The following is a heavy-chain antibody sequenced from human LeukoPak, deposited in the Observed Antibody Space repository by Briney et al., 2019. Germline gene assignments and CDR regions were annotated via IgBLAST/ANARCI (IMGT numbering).Heavy chain of an antibody. J-gene: IGHJ4*02. CDR1: GFTFSSYA. Sequence: GGSLRLSCSASGFTFSSYAMHWVRQAPGKGLEYVSAISSNGATTYYADSVKGRFTISRDNSKNTLYFQMSSLRPEDTAVYYCVKIVMASGYFDYWGQGTLVSVSS. D-gene: IGHD3-16*01. CDR3: VKIVMASGYFDY. V-gene: IGHV3-64*05. CDR2: ISSNGATT.